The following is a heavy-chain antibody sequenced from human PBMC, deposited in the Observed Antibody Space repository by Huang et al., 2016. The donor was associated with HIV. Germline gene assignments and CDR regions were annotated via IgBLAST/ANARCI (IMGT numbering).Heavy chain of an antibody. D-gene: IGHD4-4*01. Sequence: EVQLVESGGGLVKPGGSLRLSCAASGFTFSNAWMSWVRQAPGKGLGWVGRMKSKTDGGTTDYAAPVKGRFTISRDDSKNTLYLQMNSLKTEDTAVYYCTTVPNYVWDYWGQGTLVTVSS. CDR3: TTVPNYVWDY. V-gene: IGHV3-15*01. CDR1: GFTFSNAW. J-gene: IGHJ4*02. CDR2: MKSKTDGGTT.